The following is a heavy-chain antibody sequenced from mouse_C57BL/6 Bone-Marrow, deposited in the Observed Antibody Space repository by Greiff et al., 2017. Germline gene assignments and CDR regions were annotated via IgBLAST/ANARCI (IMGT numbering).Heavy chain of an antibody. V-gene: IGHV1-81*01. J-gene: IGHJ3*01. Sequence: QVQLQQSGAELARPGASVKLSCQASGYTLTSHGISWVKQRTGQGLEWIGEIYPRSGNTYYNEKFKGKATLTADKTSSTAYMELRSLTSEDSAVYFCASDYYGSSRFAYWGQGTLVTVSA. D-gene: IGHD1-1*01. CDR2: IYPRSGNT. CDR3: ASDYYGSSRFAY. CDR1: GYTLTSHG.